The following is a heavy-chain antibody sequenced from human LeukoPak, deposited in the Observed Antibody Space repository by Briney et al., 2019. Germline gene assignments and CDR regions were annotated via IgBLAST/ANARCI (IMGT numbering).Heavy chain of an antibody. CDR3: ARDFVNSGYYFDY. J-gene: IGHJ4*02. CDR1: GFTFSSYA. V-gene: IGHV3-30*04. D-gene: IGHD3-22*01. Sequence: PGRSLRLSCAASGFTFSSYAMHWVRQAPGKGLEWVAVISYDGSNKYYADSVRGRFTISRDNAKNSLYLQMDSLRAEDTAVYYCARDFVNSGYYFDYWGQGTQVTVSS. CDR2: ISYDGSNK.